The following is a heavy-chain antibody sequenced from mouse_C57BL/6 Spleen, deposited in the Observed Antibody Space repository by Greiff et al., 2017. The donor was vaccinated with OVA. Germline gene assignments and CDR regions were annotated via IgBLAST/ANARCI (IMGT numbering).Heavy chain of an antibody. CDR3: AREGITTVVDYYFDY. V-gene: IGHV1-82*01. CDR2: IYPGDGDT. J-gene: IGHJ2*01. Sequence: QVQLQQSGPELVKPGASVKISCKASGYAFSSSWMNWVKQRPGKGLEWIGRIYPGDGDTNYNGKFKGKATLTADKSSSTAYMQLSSLTSEDSAVYFCAREGITTVVDYYFDYWGQGTTLTVSS. CDR1: GYAFSSSW. D-gene: IGHD1-1*01.